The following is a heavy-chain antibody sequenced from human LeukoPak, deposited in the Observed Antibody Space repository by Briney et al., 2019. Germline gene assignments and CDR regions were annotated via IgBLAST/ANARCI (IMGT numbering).Heavy chain of an antibody. Sequence: GGSLRLSCAASGFTFSTYAMSWVRQAPGKGLEWVSSISNNGVSTYSADSVKGRFTISRDNSKNTLFLQMNSLRAEDTAVYYCAKDPFREPPILYSSGWYYFDYWGQGTLVTVSS. J-gene: IGHJ4*02. D-gene: IGHD6-19*01. CDR3: AKDPFREPPILYSSGWYYFDY. CDR1: GFTFSTYA. CDR2: ISNNGVST. V-gene: IGHV3-23*01.